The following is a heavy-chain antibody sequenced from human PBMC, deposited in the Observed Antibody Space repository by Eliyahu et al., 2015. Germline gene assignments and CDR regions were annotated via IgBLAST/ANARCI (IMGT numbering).Heavy chain of an antibody. CDR1: GSSFADYA. Sequence: EVQLVKSGGGLVQPGRSLRLSCTASGSSFADYALSWVRQAPGKGLEWVGFIRSEGYDKTTDYAASVKGRFTISRDDSKSIAYLQVSALKTEDTAVYYCAAHYTSAERYYMDVWGKGTAVTVSS. J-gene: IGHJ6*03. CDR3: AAHYTSAERYYMDV. D-gene: IGHD6-25*01. V-gene: IGHV3-49*04. CDR2: IRSEGYDKTT.